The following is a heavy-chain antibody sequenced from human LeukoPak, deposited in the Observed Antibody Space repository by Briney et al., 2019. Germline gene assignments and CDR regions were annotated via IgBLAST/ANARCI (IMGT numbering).Heavy chain of an antibody. J-gene: IGHJ3*02. CDR1: GGSISSYY. CDR2: IYYSGST. Sequence: SETLSLTCTGSGGSISSYYWSWIRQPPGKGLELIGYIYYSGSTNYNPSLKSRVTISVGTSKNQFSLKLSSVTAADTAVYYCARDLSGYEDAFDIWGQGTMVTVSS. CDR3: ARDLSGYEDAFDI. V-gene: IGHV4-59*01. D-gene: IGHD5-12*01.